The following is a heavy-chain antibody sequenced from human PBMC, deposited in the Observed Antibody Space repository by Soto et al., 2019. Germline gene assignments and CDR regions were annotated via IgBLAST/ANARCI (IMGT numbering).Heavy chain of an antibody. CDR3: TRDQDIDRIIAALSDHYMDV. CDR2: MNPNSGNT. J-gene: IGHJ6*03. Sequence: QVQLVQSGAEVKKPGASVKVSCKASGYTFTSYDINWVRQATGQGLEWMGWMNPNSGNTGYAQKFQGRVTMTRNTSLSIAYMELSIMRSEDTAAYYCTRDQDIDRIIAALSDHYMDVRGKGTTVTVSS. V-gene: IGHV1-8*01. CDR1: GYTFTSYD. D-gene: IGHD6-6*01.